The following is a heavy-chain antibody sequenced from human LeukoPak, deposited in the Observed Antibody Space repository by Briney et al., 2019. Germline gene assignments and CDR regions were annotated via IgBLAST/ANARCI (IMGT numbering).Heavy chain of an antibody. J-gene: IGHJ4*02. V-gene: IGHV1-69*05. CDR3: ARAYYDSSGYYVNDY. CDR1: GGTFSSYA. D-gene: IGHD3-22*01. Sequence: ASVKVSCKASGGTFSSYAISWVRQAPGQGLEWMGGIIPIFGTANYAQKFQGRVTITTDESTSTAYMELSSLRSGDTAVYYCARAYYDSSGYYVNDYWGQGTLVTVSS. CDR2: IIPIFGTA.